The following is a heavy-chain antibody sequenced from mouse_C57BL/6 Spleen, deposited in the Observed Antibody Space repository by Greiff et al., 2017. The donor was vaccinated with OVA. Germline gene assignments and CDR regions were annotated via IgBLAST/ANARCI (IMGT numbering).Heavy chain of an antibody. Sequence: EVKLLESGPGLVKPSQTVFLTCTVTGISITTGHYRWSWIRQFPGNKLEWIGYIYYSGTITYNPSLTSRTTITRDTPKNQFFLEMNSLTAEDTATYDCARDKEDYDNYFDVWGTGTTVTVSS. CDR3: ARDKEDYDNYFDV. CDR2: IYYSGTI. V-gene: IGHV3-5*01. J-gene: IGHJ1*03. CDR1: GISITTGHYR. D-gene: IGHD2-4*01.